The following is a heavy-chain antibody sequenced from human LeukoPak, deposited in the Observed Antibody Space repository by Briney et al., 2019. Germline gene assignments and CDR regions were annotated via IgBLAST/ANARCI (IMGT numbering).Heavy chain of an antibody. CDR1: GGSISSGSYY. CDR2: IYTSGST. D-gene: IGHD5-12*01. V-gene: IGHV4-61*02. J-gene: IGHJ4*02. CDR3: AREGGYSGYDWFDY. Sequence: SETLSLTCTVSGGSISSGSYYWSWIRQPAGKGLEWIGRIYTSGSTNYNPSLKIRVTISVDTSKNQFSLKLSSVTAADTAVYYCAREGGYSGYDWFDYWGQGTLVTVSS.